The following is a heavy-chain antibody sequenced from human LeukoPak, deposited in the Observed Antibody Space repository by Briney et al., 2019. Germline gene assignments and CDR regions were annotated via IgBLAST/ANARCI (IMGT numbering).Heavy chain of an antibody. CDR1: GYSFTSYW. Sequence: GESLKISCKGSGYSFTSYWIGWVRQMPGKGLEWMGIIYPGDSDTRYSPSFQGQVTISADKSISTAYLQWSSLKASDTAMYYCARLPDFWSGYGHFDYWGQGTLVTVSS. V-gene: IGHV5-51*01. CDR3: ARLPDFWSGYGHFDY. J-gene: IGHJ4*01. CDR2: IYPGDSDT. D-gene: IGHD3-3*01.